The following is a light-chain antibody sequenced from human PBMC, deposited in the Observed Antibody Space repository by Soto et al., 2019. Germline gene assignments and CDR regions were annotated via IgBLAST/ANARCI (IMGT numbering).Light chain of an antibody. V-gene: IGKV3-20*01. CDR3: QQYGSSPWT. CDR2: GAS. CDR1: QSINRD. J-gene: IGKJ1*01. Sequence: EIVMTRSPATLSVSPGESATLTCRASQSINRDLAWYVQKPGQAPRLLIYGASSRATGIPDRFSGSGSGTDFTLTISRLEPEDFAVYYCQQYGSSPWTFGQGTKV.